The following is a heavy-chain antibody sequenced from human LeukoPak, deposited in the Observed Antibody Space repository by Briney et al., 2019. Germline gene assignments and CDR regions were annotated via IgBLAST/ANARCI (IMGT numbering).Heavy chain of an antibody. CDR2: ISGSGGST. J-gene: IGHJ4*02. D-gene: IGHD4-23*01. CDR3: AKAVGAVSDFFDY. V-gene: IGHV3-23*01. CDR1: GFTFNRYA. Sequence: GSLRLSCAASGFTFNRYAMNWVRQAPGKGLEWVSAISGSGGSTYYADSVKGRFTISRDNSKNTLYLQMNSLRAEDTAVYYCAKAVGAVSDFFDYWGQGTLVTVSS.